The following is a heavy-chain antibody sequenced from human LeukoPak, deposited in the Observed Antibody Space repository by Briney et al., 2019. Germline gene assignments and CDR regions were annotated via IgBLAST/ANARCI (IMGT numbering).Heavy chain of an antibody. Sequence: PGRSLRLSCAASGFTVDDYAMHWVRQAPGKGLEWVSGISWNSGSIGYADSVKGRFTISRDNAKNSLYLQMNSLRAEDTALYYCAKSRGSSGWYATMDYWGQGTLVTVSS. CDR1: GFTVDDYA. CDR2: ISWNSGSI. V-gene: IGHV3-9*01. J-gene: IGHJ4*02. CDR3: AKSRGSSGWYATMDY. D-gene: IGHD6-19*01.